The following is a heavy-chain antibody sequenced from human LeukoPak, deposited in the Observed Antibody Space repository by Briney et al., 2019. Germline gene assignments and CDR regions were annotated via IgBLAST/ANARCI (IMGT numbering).Heavy chain of an antibody. CDR2: IYHSGST. CDR3: ARTLPAGVATPDY. Sequence: SETLSLTPALPGYSLIIGYYWGWTRQPPGKGLEWIGSIYHSGSTYYNPSLKSRVTISVDTSKNQFSLKLSAVTAADSAVYYCARTLPAGVATPDYWGQGTLVTVST. D-gene: IGHD3-3*01. CDR1: GYSLIIGYY. J-gene: IGHJ4*02. V-gene: IGHV4-38-2*01.